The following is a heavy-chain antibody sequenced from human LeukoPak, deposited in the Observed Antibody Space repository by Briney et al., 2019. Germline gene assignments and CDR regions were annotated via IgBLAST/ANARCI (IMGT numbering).Heavy chain of an antibody. V-gene: IGHV4-34*01. J-gene: IGHJ5*02. CDR2: INHSGST. D-gene: IGHD3-22*01. CDR3: ATENYYDSSGYYYWFDP. CDR1: GGSFSGYY. Sequence: SETLSLTCAVYGGSFSGYYWSWIRQPPGKGLEWIGEINHSGSTNYNPSLKSRVTISVDTSKNQFSLKLNSVTAADTAVYYCATENYYDSSGYYYWFDPWGQGTLVTVSS.